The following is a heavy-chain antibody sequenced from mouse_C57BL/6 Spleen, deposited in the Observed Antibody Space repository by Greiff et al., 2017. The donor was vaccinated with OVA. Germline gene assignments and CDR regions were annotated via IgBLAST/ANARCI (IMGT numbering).Heavy chain of an antibody. V-gene: IGHV14-4*01. CDR2: IDPENGDT. CDR3: TTSGRGFAY. J-gene: IGHJ3*01. Sequence: EVKLVESGAELVRPGASVKLSCTASGFNIKDDYMHWVKQRPEQGLEWIGWIDPENGDTEYASKFQGKATITADTSSNTAYLQLSSLTSEDTAVYYCTTSGRGFAYWGQGTLVTVSA. D-gene: IGHD1-1*01. CDR1: GFNIKDDY.